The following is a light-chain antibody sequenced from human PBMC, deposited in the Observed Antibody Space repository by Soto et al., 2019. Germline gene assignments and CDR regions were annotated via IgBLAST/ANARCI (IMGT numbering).Light chain of an antibody. J-gene: IGLJ1*01. Sequence: QSALTQPASVSGSPGQSITISCTGTSSDVGGYNYVSWYQQYPGKAPKLMIYDVSNRPSGVSNRFSGSKSGNTASLTISGLQAEDEADYYCSSYTSSSPYVFGTGPKLTVI. CDR2: DVS. V-gene: IGLV2-14*01. CDR3: SSYTSSSPYV. CDR1: SSDVGGYNY.